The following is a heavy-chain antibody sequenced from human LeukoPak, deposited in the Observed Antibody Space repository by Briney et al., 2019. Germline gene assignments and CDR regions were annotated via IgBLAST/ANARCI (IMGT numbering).Heavy chain of an antibody. CDR2: INHSGST. D-gene: IGHD6-6*01. J-gene: IGHJ3*02. Sequence: SETLSLTCAVYGGSFSGYYWSWIRQPPGKGLEWIGEINHSGSTNYNPSLKSRVTISVDTSKNRFSLKLSSVTAADTAVYYCAREYSSSSVGAFDIWGQGTMVTVSS. V-gene: IGHV4-34*01. CDR1: GGSFSGYY. CDR3: AREYSSSSVGAFDI.